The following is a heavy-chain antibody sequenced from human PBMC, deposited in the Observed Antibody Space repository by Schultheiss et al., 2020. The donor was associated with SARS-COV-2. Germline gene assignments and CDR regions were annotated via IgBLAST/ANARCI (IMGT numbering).Heavy chain of an antibody. CDR1: GFTFSSYG. CDR3: ARVISGYDFWSGYFPDY. V-gene: IGHV3-30*03. Sequence: GGSLRLSCAASGFTFSSYGMHWVRQAPGKGLEWVAVISYDGSQKYYADSVKGRFTISRDNPKNTLSLQMNSLRAEDTAVYYCARVISGYDFWSGYFPDYWGQGTLVTVSS. CDR2: ISYDGSQK. D-gene: IGHD3-3*01. J-gene: IGHJ4*02.